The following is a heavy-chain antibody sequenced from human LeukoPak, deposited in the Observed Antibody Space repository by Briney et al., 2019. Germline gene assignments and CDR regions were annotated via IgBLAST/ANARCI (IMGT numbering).Heavy chain of an antibody. CDR2: ISGSGGST. J-gene: IGHJ6*03. CDR3: AKVCEEDYYYYMDV. V-gene: IGHV3-23*01. CDR1: GFTFSSYA. Sequence: GGSLRLSCAASGFTFSSYAMSWVRQAPGKGLEWVSAISGSGGSTYYADSVKGRFTISRDNSKNTLYLQMNSLRAEDTAVYYCAKVCEEDYYYYMDVWGKGTTVAVSS.